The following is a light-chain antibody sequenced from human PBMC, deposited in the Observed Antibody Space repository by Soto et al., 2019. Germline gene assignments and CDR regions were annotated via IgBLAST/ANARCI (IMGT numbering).Light chain of an antibody. CDR2: GAS. CDR1: QSISTS. V-gene: IGKV3-15*01. CDR3: QQYHNWPPFT. Sequence: EIVMTQSPATLSVSPGERAILSCRASQSISTSLGWYQQKPGQAPRLLIFGASTRATGIPARFSGSGSGTEFTLTISSLQSEDSAVYYCQQYHNWPPFTFGQGTRLEIK. J-gene: IGKJ5*01.